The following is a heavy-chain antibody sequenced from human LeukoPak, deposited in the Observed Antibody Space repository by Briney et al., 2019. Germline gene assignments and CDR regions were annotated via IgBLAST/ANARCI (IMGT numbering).Heavy chain of an antibody. CDR1: GGSISSGGYY. CDR3: ASRVVGATIGDAFDI. V-gene: IGHV4-31*03. J-gene: IGHJ3*02. CDR2: IYYSGST. Sequence: SQTLSLTCTVSGGSISSGGYYWSWIRQHPGKGLEWIGYIYYSGSTNYNPSLKSRVTISVDTSKNQFSLELSSVTAADTAVYYCASRVVGATIGDAFDIWGQGTMVTVSS. D-gene: IGHD1-26*01.